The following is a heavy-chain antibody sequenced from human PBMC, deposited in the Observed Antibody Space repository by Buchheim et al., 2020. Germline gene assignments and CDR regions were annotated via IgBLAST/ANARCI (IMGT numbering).Heavy chain of an antibody. CDR2: INHSGST. V-gene: IGHV4-34*01. CDR1: GGSFSAYY. Sequence: QVQLQQWGAGLLKPSETLSLTCAVYGGSFSAYYWSWIRQPPGKGLEWIGEINHSGSTNYNPSLKSRVTISVDTSKNQFSLQLSSVTAADTAVYYCARVPISIDCSSTSCSRGYFDYWGQGNL. J-gene: IGHJ4*02. D-gene: IGHD2-2*01. CDR3: ARVPISIDCSSTSCSRGYFDY.